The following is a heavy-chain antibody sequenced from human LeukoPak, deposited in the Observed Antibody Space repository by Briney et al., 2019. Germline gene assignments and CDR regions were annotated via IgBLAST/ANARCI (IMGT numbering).Heavy chain of an antibody. Sequence: GGSLRLSCAASGFIFSNYIMNWVRHAPGEGLEWVSSITNSNRYTYYTDSVRGRFNISRDNAKNSLYLQTNSLRAEDTAVYYCARSYEGSGFSDWGQGTMVTVSS. CDR1: GFIFSNYI. CDR2: ITNSNRYT. V-gene: IGHV3-21*01. J-gene: IGHJ4*02. D-gene: IGHD3-3*01. CDR3: ARSYEGSGFSD.